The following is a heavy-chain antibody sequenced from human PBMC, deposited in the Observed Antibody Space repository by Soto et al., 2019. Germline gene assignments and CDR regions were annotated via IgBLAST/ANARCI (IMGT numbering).Heavy chain of an antibody. CDR1: GFTFSSYS. D-gene: IGHD3-16*02. V-gene: IGHV3-33*08. CDR2: IWYDGSNK. J-gene: IGHJ4*02. CDR3: ARDPPMYDYIWGSYRWGYYFDY. Sequence: VQLVESGGGLVQPGGSLRLSCAASGFTFSSYSMNWVRQAPGKGLEWVAVIWYDGSNKYYADSVKGRFTISRDNSKNTLYLQMNSLRAEDTAVYYCARDPPMYDYIWGSYRWGYYFDYWGQGTLVTVSS.